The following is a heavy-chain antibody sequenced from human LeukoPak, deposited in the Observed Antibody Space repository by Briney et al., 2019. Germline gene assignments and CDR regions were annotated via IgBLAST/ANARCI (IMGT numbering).Heavy chain of an antibody. CDR3: ARERGLLRSPFDY. D-gene: IGHD4-17*01. J-gene: IGHJ4*02. CDR1: GYTFTSYD. V-gene: IGHV1-8*01. Sequence: ASVKVSCKASGYTFTSYDINWVRQATGQGLEWMGWMNPNSGNTGYAQKFQGRVTMTRNTSISTAYMELSSLRSEDTAVYYRARERGLLRSPFDYWGQGTLVTVSS. CDR2: MNPNSGNT.